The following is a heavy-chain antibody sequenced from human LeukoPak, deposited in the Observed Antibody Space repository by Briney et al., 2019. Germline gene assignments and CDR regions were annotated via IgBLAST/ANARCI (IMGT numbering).Heavy chain of an antibody. CDR2: ISAYNGNT. CDR3: ATYCSSTSCYLSFDY. CDR1: GYTFTSYG. D-gene: IGHD2-2*01. Sequence: ASVKVSCKASGYTFTSYGISWVRQAPGQGLEWMGWISAYNGNTNYAQKLQGRVTMTTDTSTSTAYMELRSLRSDDTAVYYCATYCSSTSCYLSFDYWGQGTLVTVSS. V-gene: IGHV1-18*01. J-gene: IGHJ4*02.